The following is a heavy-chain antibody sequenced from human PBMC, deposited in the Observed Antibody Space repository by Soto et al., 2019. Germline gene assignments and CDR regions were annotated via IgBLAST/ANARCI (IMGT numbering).Heavy chain of an antibody. V-gene: IGHV3-33*01. D-gene: IGHD4-4*01. CDR3: ARDADTTSHYSWNDY. J-gene: IGHJ4*02. CDR1: GFIFRKFG. CDR2: IWHDGSTK. Sequence: QVQLVESGGGVVQPGRSLTLSCAASGFIFRKFGMQWVRQAPGKGLEWVSLIWHDGSTKYYADFVKGRFTISRDNSDNMLYLHMNNLRAEDTALYYCARDADTTSHYSWNDYWGQGTLVTVSS.